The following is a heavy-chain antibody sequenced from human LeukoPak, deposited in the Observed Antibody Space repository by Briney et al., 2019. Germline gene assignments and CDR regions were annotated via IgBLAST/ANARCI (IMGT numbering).Heavy chain of an antibody. Sequence: PSETLSLTCTVSGASISTYYWSWIRQPPGKGLEWLGYFYYSGSTNYNPSLKSRVTISVETSKNQFSLKLTSVTAADTAVYYCARHPAAGVATVFDYWGQGTLVAVSS. D-gene: IGHD5-12*01. V-gene: IGHV4-59*08. CDR2: FYYSGST. CDR3: ARHPAAGVATVFDY. CDR1: GASISTYY. J-gene: IGHJ4*02.